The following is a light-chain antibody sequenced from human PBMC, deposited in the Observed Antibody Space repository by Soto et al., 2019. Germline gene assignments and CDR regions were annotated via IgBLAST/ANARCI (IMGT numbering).Light chain of an antibody. CDR2: DAS. CDR1: QDITTY. V-gene: IGKV3-11*01. J-gene: IGKJ4*02. Sequence: EVVWTQSPATLSLSLGEQATLSCRASQDITTYLGWYEQKPGQPPRLLIYDASNRASGLPARFSGSGSGTDFTLTIKSLEPEDFAIYYCQHRSNWPLTFGAGTKVQIK. CDR3: QHRSNWPLT.